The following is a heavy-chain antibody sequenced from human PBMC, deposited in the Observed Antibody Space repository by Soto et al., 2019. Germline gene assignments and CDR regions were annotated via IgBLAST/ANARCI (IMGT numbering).Heavy chain of an antibody. CDR3: ARIIRFLDQHYMDV. J-gene: IGHJ6*03. CDR2: IYYSGST. D-gene: IGHD3-3*01. CDR1: GGSISSSSYY. V-gene: IGHV4-39*01. Sequence: QLQLQESGPGLVKPSETLSLTCTVSGGSISSSSYYWGWIRQPPGKGLEWIGSIYYSGSTYYNPSLKSRVTISVDTSKNQFSLKLSSVTAADTAVYYCARIIRFLDQHYMDVWGKGTTVTVSS.